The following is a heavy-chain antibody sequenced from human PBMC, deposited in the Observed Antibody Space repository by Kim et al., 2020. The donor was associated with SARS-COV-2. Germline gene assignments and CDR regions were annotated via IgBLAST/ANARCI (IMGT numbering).Heavy chain of an antibody. CDR3: ARVTLPLLGGTHNFDY. Sequence: ASVKVSCKASAYRFSSFGVTWVRQAPGQGLEWMGWITTYNGDTNYAQKFQGRVTMTTDTSTTTAYMELRSLRSDDTAVYYCARVTLPLLGGTHNFDYWCQ. CDR2: ITTYNGDT. CDR1: AYRFSSFG. D-gene: IGHD1-26*01. V-gene: IGHV1-18*01. J-gene: IGHJ4*02.